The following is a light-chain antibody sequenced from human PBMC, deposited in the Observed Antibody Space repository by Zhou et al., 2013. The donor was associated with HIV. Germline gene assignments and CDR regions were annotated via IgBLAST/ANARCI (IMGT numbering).Light chain of an antibody. J-gene: IGKJ5*01. Sequence: DIQLTQSPSFLSASVGDRVTITCRASQGISSYLAWYQQKPGKAPKLLIYDASNLETGVPSRFSGSGSGTDFTFTISSLQPEDIATYYCQQYDNLPTFGQGTRLEIK. CDR3: QQYDNLPT. CDR1: QGISSY. V-gene: IGKV1-33*01. CDR2: DAS.